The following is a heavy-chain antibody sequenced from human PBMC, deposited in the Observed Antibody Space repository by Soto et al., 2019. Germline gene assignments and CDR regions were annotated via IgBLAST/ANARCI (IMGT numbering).Heavy chain of an antibody. J-gene: IGHJ3*02. CDR2: ISYDGSNK. Sequence: QVQLVESGGGVVQPGRSPRLSCAASGFNFSSYGMHCVRQAPGKGLEWVAVISYDGSNKYYADSVKGRFTMSRDNSKNTLYVQMNGLRAEDTVVYYAAAGTRHPYAFDIWGQVTMVTVSS. CDR1: GFNFSSYG. D-gene: IGHD6-13*01. CDR3: AAGTRHPYAFDI. V-gene: IGHV3-30*03.